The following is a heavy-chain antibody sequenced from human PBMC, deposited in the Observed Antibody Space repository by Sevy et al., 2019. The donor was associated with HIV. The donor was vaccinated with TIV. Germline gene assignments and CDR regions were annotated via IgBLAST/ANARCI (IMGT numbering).Heavy chain of an antibody. CDR3: AKQRGWICSHDVCSPYYSDS. V-gene: IGHV3-7*01. J-gene: IGHJ4*01. Sequence: GGSLRLSCAASGFAFRTFWMSWVRQAPGKGLEWVANIKQDGSVKYYMDSVKGRFTISRDNAKNSLYLQMSSLTVEDTSVYYCAKQRGWICSHDVCSPYYSDSWGHGTLVTVSS. CDR1: GFAFRTFW. D-gene: IGHD5-12*01. CDR2: IKQDGSVK.